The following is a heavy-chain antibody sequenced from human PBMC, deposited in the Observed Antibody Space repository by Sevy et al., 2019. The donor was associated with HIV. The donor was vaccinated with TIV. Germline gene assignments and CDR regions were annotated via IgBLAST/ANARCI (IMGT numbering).Heavy chain of an antibody. D-gene: IGHD3-10*01. CDR2: ISSSSNYI. CDR3: ARPYGSGSWEAFDI. CDR1: GFTFSTYT. Sequence: GGSLRLSCAASGFTFSTYTMNWVRQAPGKGLEWVLSISSSSNYIYYADSLKGRFTISRDNAKNSLYLQMISLRAEDTAVYYCARPYGSGSWEAFDIWGQGTMVTVSS. J-gene: IGHJ3*02. V-gene: IGHV3-21*01.